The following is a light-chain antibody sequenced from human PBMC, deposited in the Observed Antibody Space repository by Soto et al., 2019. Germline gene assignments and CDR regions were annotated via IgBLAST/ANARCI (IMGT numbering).Light chain of an antibody. J-gene: IGKJ1*01. Sequence: ERVLTQAQGTMSLSPGERDTRCCRASQSVNSSYLAWYQHKPGQAPRLLIYGASTRATGIPVRFSGSGYATDFCVTVARLEPGDLAVDSGQQYGNSPDTFGKGTKVDIK. CDR2: GAS. CDR1: QSVNSSY. CDR3: QQYGNSPDT. V-gene: IGKV3-20*01.